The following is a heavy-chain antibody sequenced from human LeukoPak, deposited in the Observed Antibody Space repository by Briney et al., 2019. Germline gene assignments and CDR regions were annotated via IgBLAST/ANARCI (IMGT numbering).Heavy chain of an antibody. CDR3: ARDRCSGGSCYSD. V-gene: IGHV4-59*01. Sequence: PSETLSLTCTVSGGSISSYYWSWIRQPPGKGLEWIGYIYYSGSTNYNPSLRSRVTISVDTSKNQFSLKLSSVTAADTAVYYCARDRCSGGSCYSDWGQGTLVTVSS. CDR1: GGSISSYY. D-gene: IGHD2-15*01. CDR2: IYYSGST. J-gene: IGHJ4*02.